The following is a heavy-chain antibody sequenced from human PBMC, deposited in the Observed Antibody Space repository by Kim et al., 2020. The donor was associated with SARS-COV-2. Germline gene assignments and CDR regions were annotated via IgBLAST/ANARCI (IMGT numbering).Heavy chain of an antibody. Sequence: GGSLRLSCAASGFTFRSYGMHWVRQTPGKGLVWVSRINTDGSSTSYADSVKGRFTISRDNAKNTLYLQMNSLRAEDTAVYYCATRALVGAAAGVDYWGQGTLVTVSS. CDR2: INTDGSST. CDR1: GFTFRSYG. CDR3: ATRALVGAAAGVDY. V-gene: IGHV3-74*01. J-gene: IGHJ4*02. D-gene: IGHD1-26*01.